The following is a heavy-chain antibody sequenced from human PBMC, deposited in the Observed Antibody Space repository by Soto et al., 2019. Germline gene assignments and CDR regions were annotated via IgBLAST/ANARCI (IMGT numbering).Heavy chain of an antibody. J-gene: IGHJ6*02. D-gene: IGHD3-22*01. CDR1: GFTFSRYW. V-gene: IGHV3-74*01. Sequence: GGSLRLSCVASGFTFSRYWMHWVRQAPGKGLVWVSRINSGGSSTTYADSVKGRFTISRDNAKNTLYLQMNSLRAEDTAVYYCASPVITIIADGMDVWGQGTTVTVSS. CDR3: ASPVITIIADGMDV. CDR2: INSGGSST.